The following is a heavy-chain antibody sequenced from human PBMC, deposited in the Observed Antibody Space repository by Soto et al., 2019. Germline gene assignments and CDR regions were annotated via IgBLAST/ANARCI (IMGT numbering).Heavy chain of an antibody. CDR1: GFTSSNAW. D-gene: IGHD4-17*01. V-gene: IGHV3-15*01. CDR2: IKSKTDGGTT. CDR3: TTGDHADYGGDC. J-gene: IGHJ4*02. Sequence: VGYLRLCCASSGFTSSNAWMSCVRHSPGKGLEWVGRIKSKTDGGTTDYAAPVKGRFTISRDDSKNTLYLQMNSLKTEDTAVYYCTTGDHADYGGDCWGQGT.